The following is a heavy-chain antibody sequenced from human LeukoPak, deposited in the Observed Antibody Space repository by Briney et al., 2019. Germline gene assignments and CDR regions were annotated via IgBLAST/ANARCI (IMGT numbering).Heavy chain of an antibody. CDR3: ARLEAEYSSSGEAFDI. V-gene: IGHV3-30*03. CDR2: MSYDGSNK. Sequence: GGSLRLSCAASGFNFNDYAMHWVRQAPGKGLEWVAVMSYDGSNKYYADSVKGRFTISRDNSKNTLYLQMNSLRAEDTAVYYCARLEAEYSSSGEAFDIWGQGTMVTVSS. D-gene: IGHD5-18*01. J-gene: IGHJ3*02. CDR1: GFNFNDYA.